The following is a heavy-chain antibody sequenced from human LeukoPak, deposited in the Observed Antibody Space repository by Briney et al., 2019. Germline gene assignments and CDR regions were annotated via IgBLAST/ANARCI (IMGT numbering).Heavy chain of an antibody. Sequence: GESLKISCKGSGYSFTSYWIGWVRQMPGKGLEWMGIIYPGDSDTRYSASFQGQVTISADKSISTAYLQWSSLKASDTAMYYCARLGCSSTSCRNNYYYYYGMDVWGQGTTVTVSS. CDR2: IYPGDSDT. J-gene: IGHJ6*02. D-gene: IGHD2-2*01. CDR1: GYSFTSYW. V-gene: IGHV5-51*01. CDR3: ARLGCSSTSCRNNYYYYYGMDV.